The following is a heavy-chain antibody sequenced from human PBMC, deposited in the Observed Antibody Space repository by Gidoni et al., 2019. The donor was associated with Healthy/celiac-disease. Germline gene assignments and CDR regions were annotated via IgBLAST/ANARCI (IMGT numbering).Heavy chain of an antibody. CDR2: IYYSGST. CDR3: ARGLGELFYNWFDP. V-gene: IGHV4-59*01. Sequence: QVQLQESGPGLVKPSATLSLTCTVSGGSISSYYWRWLRQPPGKGLEWIGYIYYSGSTNYNPSLKSRVTISVDTSKNQFSLKLSSVTAADTAVYYCARGLGELFYNWFDPWGQGTLVTVSS. CDR1: GGSISSYY. J-gene: IGHJ5*02. D-gene: IGHD3-10*01.